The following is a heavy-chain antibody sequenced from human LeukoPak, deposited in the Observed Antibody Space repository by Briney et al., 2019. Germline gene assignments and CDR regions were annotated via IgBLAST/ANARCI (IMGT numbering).Heavy chain of an antibody. CDR1: GGSFSGYY. CDR2: INHSGGT. J-gene: IGHJ4*02. D-gene: IGHD2-15*01. V-gene: IGHV4-34*01. Sequence: PSETLSLTCAVYGGSFSGYYWSWIRQPPGKGLEWIGEINHSGGTNYNPSLKSRVTISVDTSKNQFSLKLSSVTAADTAVYYCARGRRGCSGGSCYAPSSYYFDYWGQGTLVTVSS. CDR3: ARGRRGCSGGSCYAPSSYYFDY.